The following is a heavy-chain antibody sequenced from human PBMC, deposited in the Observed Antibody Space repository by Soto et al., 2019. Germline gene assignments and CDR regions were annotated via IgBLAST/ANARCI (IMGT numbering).Heavy chain of an antibody. Sequence: PGGSLRLSCAASGFTFSSYGMHWVRQAPGKGLEWVAVISYDGSNKYYADSVKGRFTISRDNSKNTLYLQMNSLRAEDTAVYYCAKGNYGSGSYYTPHYYYYGMDVWGQGTTVTVSS. D-gene: IGHD3-10*01. CDR3: AKGNYGSGSYYTPHYYYYGMDV. J-gene: IGHJ6*02. CDR2: ISYDGSNK. CDR1: GFTFSSYG. V-gene: IGHV3-30*18.